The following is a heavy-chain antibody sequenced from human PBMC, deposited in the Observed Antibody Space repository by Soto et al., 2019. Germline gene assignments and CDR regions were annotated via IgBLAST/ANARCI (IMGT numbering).Heavy chain of an antibody. D-gene: IGHD6-19*01. CDR1: GFTFSTSL. CDR3: ARGATGWYGYDY. V-gene: IGHV3-74*01. Sequence: DVQLVESGGGLVQPGGSLRLSCVASGFTFSTSLMHWVRHTPGKGLVWVSRISADSGRTHYADSVTGRFTISRDNGKNTLSLQMTSLTADATAIYYCARGATGWYGYDYWGQGTLVSVSS. CDR2: ISADSGRT. J-gene: IGHJ4*02.